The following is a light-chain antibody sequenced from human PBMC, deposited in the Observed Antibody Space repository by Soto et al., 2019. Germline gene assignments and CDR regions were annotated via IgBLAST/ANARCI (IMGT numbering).Light chain of an antibody. V-gene: IGLV2-14*03. J-gene: IGLJ3*02. Sequence: QSALTQPASVSGSPGQSITISCTRTSSDVGVYDFVSWYQQHPGKAPKLMIYDVSNRPAGVSNRFSGSKSGNTASLTISGLQAEDEADYYCSSYTTSTTRVFGGGTKVTVL. CDR2: DVS. CDR1: SSDVGVYDF. CDR3: SSYTTSTTRV.